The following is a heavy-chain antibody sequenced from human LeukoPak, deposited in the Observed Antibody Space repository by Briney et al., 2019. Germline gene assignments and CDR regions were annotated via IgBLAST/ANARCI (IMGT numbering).Heavy chain of an antibody. CDR3: ARKPVVTKGDFDY. CDR2: IYASGST. CDR1: GYSISSGYY. J-gene: IGHJ4*02. Sequence: SETLSLTCTVSGYSISSGYYWGWIRQPPGKGLEWIGNIYASGSTYYNPSLKSRVTISVDTSKNQFSLRLTSVTAADTAVYYCARKPVVTKGDFDYWGQGTLVTVSS. V-gene: IGHV4-38-2*02. D-gene: IGHD4-23*01.